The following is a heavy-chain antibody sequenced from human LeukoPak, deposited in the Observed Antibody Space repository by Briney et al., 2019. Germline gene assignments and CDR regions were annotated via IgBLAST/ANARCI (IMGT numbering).Heavy chain of an antibody. CDR3: ARRIGSSNWFDP. D-gene: IGHD3-10*01. V-gene: IGHV4-39*01. J-gene: IGHJ5*02. CDR1: DDSISSSTYY. CDR2: LYYSGST. Sequence: KPSDTLSLTCIISDDSISSSTYYWGWIRQPPGKGLEWIGTLYYSGSTYYNPSLKSRVTISVDTSKNQFSLKLSSVTAADTAVYYCARRIGSSNWFDPWGQGTLVTVSS.